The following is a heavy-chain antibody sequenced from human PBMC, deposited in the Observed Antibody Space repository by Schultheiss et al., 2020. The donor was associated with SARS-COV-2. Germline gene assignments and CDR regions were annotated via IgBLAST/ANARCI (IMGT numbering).Heavy chain of an antibody. CDR3: ARAPGYSYAQFDY. CDR2: IYYSGST. CDR1: GGSISSGGYY. D-gene: IGHD5-18*01. V-gene: IGHV4-31*03. J-gene: IGHJ4*02. Sequence: LRLSCTVSGGSISSGGYYWSWIRQHPGKGLEWIGYIYYSGSTYYNPSLKSRVTISVDTSKNQFSLKLSSVTAADTAVYYCARAPGYSYAQFDYWGQGTLVTVAS.